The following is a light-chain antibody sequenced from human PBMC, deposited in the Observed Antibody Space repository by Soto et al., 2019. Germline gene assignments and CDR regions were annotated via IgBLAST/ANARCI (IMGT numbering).Light chain of an antibody. CDR3: QQYNRHSSYT. CDR1: QSISTW. CDR2: TAS. V-gene: IGKV1-5*03. J-gene: IGKJ2*01. Sequence: DIQMTQSPSTLAASVGDRVTITCRASQSISTWLAWYQQKPGKAPKLLIYTASSLESGVTSRFSGSGSGTEFTLTISSLQPDDFATYYCQQYNRHSSYTFCQGTKLEIK.